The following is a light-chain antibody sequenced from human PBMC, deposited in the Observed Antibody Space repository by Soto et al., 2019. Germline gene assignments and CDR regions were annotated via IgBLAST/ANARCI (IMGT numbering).Light chain of an antibody. CDR3: QQYGSSPLT. Sequence: EVVLTQSPGTLSLSPGERATLSCRASQSVSSNYLAWYQQKPGQAPRLLIYGASSRATGITDRFSGSGSGTGFTLTISRLEPEDFAVYYCQQYGSSPLTFGQGTKVEIK. CDR1: QSVSSNY. CDR2: GAS. J-gene: IGKJ1*01. V-gene: IGKV3-20*01.